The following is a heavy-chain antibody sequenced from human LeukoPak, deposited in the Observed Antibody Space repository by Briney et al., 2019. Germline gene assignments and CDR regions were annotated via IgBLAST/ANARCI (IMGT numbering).Heavy chain of an antibody. D-gene: IGHD6-6*01. CDR3: ARESIAARWGYYFDY. V-gene: IGHV3-21*01. J-gene: IGHJ4*02. CDR2: ISSSSSYI. Sequence: GGSLRLSCAASGFTFSSYSMNWVRQAPGKGLEWVSSISSSSSYIYYADSVKGRFTISRDNAKNSLYLQMNSLRAEDTAVYYCARESIAARWGYYFDYWGQGTLVTVSS. CDR1: GFTFSSYS.